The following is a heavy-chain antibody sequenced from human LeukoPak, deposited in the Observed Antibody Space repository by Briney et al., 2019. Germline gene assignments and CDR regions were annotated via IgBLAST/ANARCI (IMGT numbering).Heavy chain of an antibody. CDR2: ISSSGSSI. J-gene: IGHJ6*03. V-gene: IGHV3-11*04. Sequence: GSLRLSCAVSGFTFSDYYMSWIRQAPGKGLEWVSYISSSGSSIYYADSVKGRFTISRDNAKNSLYLQMNSLRAEDTAVYYCARDKEDYADYYYYMDVWGKGTTVTVSS. CDR3: ARDKEDYADYYYYMDV. CDR1: GFTFSDYY. D-gene: IGHD4-17*01.